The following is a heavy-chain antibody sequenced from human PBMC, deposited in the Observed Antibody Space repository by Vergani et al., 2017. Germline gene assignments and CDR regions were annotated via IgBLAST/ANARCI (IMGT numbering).Heavy chain of an antibody. CDR3: ATPQTVTTGGMEV. J-gene: IGHJ6*01. Sequence: ELQLVQSGAEVKKPGATLKISCKVSGYTFTDHYMHWVKQAPGKGLEWMGLVDPEDGETIYAEKFKGRVTIAADTSTDTAHLELGSLRSEDTAVYYCATPQTVTTGGMEVWGQGTTVIVSS. V-gene: IGHV1-69-2*01. D-gene: IGHD4-17*01. CDR1: GYTFTDHY. CDR2: VDPEDGET.